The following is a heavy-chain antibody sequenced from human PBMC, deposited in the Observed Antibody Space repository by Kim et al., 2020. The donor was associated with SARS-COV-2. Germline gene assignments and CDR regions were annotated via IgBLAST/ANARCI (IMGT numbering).Heavy chain of an antibody. Sequence: YADSVKGRFTISRENSKNTLYLQMNSLRAEDTAVYYCARTSYGDYAYYFDYWGQGTLVTVSS. D-gene: IGHD4-17*01. V-gene: IGHV3-66*01. CDR3: ARTSYGDYAYYFDY. J-gene: IGHJ4*02.